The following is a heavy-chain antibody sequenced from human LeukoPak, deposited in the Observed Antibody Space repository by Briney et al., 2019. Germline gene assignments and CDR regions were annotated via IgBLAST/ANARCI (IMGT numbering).Heavy chain of an antibody. J-gene: IGHJ4*02. D-gene: IGHD2-15*01. Sequence: GVSLKISCKGSGYSFSSYWIGWVRQMPGKGLEWMGMIYPADSDTRYSPSFQGQVTISADKSINTAYLQWSSLKASDTAMYYCASGSYSWYFDNWGQGSLVTVSA. CDR2: IYPADSDT. CDR3: ASGSYSWYFDN. CDR1: GYSFSSYW. V-gene: IGHV5-51*01.